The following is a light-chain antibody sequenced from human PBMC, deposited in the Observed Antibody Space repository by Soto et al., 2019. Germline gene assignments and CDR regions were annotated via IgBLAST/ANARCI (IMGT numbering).Light chain of an antibody. Sequence: DIQMTQSLSSLSASVGDTVTITCRASQSISNSLSWYQQKPGKAPKFLIYVTSTLQRGVPSRFSGSGSGTDFTLTISSLQPEDVATYCCQQTFSPPYTFGQGTKLEIK. CDR2: VTS. V-gene: IGKV1-39*01. CDR3: QQTFSPPYT. CDR1: QSISNS. J-gene: IGKJ2*01.